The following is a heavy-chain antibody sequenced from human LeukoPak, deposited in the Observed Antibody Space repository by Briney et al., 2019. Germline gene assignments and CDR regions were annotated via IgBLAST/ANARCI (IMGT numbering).Heavy chain of an antibody. CDR2: ISYDGSNK. CDR1: GFTFSNYV. V-gene: IGHV3-30*04. Sequence: PGGSLRLSCAASGFTFSNYVIHWVRQAPGKGLEWVALISYDGSNKYYADSVKGRFTISRDNSKNTLYLQMNSLRAEDTAVYYCAKDMKVAAGPFDYWGQGTLVTVAS. J-gene: IGHJ4*02. D-gene: IGHD6-13*01. CDR3: AKDMKVAAGPFDY.